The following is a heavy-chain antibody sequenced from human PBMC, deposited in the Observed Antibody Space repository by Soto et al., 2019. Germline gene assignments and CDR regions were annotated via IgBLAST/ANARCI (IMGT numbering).Heavy chain of an antibody. D-gene: IGHD3-10*01. CDR1: GFTFSNYG. J-gene: IGHJ4*02. V-gene: IGHV3-30*03. Sequence: LRLSCAASGFTFSNYGMHWVRPDPGKGLAWVAVISYDGSNKHYADTAKGRFTISRDNSKNTQYLQMNSLRAADTAVYNCATDSNYYRSGMPGPLNDFWGEGTLVTVS. CDR2: ISYDGSNK. CDR3: ATDSNYYRSGMPGPLNDF.